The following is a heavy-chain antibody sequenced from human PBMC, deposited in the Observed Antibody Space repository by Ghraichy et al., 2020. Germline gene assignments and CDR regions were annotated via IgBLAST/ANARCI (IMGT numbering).Heavy chain of an antibody. V-gene: IGHV6-1*01. CDR3: ARQGLNRGQIDY. J-gene: IGHJ4*02. Sequence: SHTLSLTFAISGDSVSGKSVVWNWIRQSPSRGLEWLGRTYSRSKWYYDYAVSVKSRITITPDTSKNQFSLQLNSVTPEDTAVYYCARQGLNRGQIDYWGQGTLVTVSS. CDR1: GDSVSGKSVV. CDR2: TYSRSKWYY.